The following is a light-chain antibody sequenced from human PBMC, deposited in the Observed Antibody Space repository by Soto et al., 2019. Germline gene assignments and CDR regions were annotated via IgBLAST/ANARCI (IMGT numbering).Light chain of an antibody. J-gene: IGKJ1*01. Sequence: DIQMTQSPSSLSVSVGDRVTITCRASQSIGGFLNWYQQKLGKAPKLLIYAASSLQSGVPSRFSGTESGTEFTLTISSLRPDDFATYYCQQYNDYSAWTFGQGTKVDIK. CDR3: QQYNDYSAWT. V-gene: IGKV1-5*01. CDR2: AAS. CDR1: QSIGGF.